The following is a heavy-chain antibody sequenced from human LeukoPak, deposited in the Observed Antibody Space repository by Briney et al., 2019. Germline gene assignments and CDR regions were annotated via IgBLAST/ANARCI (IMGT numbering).Heavy chain of an antibody. Sequence: SVRVSCKASGGTFSSYAICWVRQAPGQGLEWMGRIIPILGIANYAQKFQGRVTITADKSTSTAYMELSSLRSEDTAVYYCARRPGSGSMFDPWGQGTLVTVSS. CDR3: ARRPGSGSMFDP. V-gene: IGHV1-69*04. D-gene: IGHD3-10*01. CDR1: GGTFSSYA. CDR2: IIPILGIA. J-gene: IGHJ5*02.